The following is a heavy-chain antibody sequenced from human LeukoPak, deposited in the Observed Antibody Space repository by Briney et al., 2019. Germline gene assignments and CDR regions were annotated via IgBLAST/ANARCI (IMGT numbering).Heavy chain of an antibody. CDR3: ARNVASGLDS. Sequence: ASVKVSCTSSGYNFITYYIHWVRQAPGQGLEWMGFINPVGGSTSYAQKFQGRVTMTRDTSTSTVYMELRRLTSEDTAVYYCARNVASGLDSWGQGTLLTVSS. CDR2: INPVGGST. CDR1: GYNFITYY. D-gene: IGHD2-21*01. J-gene: IGHJ4*02. V-gene: IGHV1-46*01.